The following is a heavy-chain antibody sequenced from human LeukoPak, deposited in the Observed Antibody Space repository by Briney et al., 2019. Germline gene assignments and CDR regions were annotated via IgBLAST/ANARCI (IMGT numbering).Heavy chain of an antibody. V-gene: IGHV3-53*01. CDR1: GFTVSSNY. D-gene: IGHD6-13*01. CDR3: ARGLSIAAAGDAFDI. CDR2: IYSGGST. Sequence: GGSLRLSCAASGFTVSSNYMSWVRQAPGKGLEWVSVIYSGGSTYYADSVKGRFTISRDNSKNTLYLQMNSLRAEDTAVYYCARGLSIAAAGDAFDIWGQGTVVTVSS. J-gene: IGHJ3*02.